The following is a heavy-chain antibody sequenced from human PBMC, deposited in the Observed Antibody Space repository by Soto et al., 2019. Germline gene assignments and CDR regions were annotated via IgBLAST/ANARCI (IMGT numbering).Heavy chain of an antibody. CDR1: GYTFTRNY. J-gene: IGHJ6*02. Sequence: QVRLVQSGAEVKKPGASVKVSCKASGYTFTRNYIHWVRQAPGQGLEWMGIINPSGGSTTYAQKVQGRVTMTRDTSTSTVYMELSSLRSEDTAVYYCAREFIVVVAVGPFPPYYYGMDVWGHGTTVTVSS. CDR3: AREFIVVVAVGPFPPYYYGMDV. V-gene: IGHV1-46*01. D-gene: IGHD2-2*01. CDR2: INPSGGST.